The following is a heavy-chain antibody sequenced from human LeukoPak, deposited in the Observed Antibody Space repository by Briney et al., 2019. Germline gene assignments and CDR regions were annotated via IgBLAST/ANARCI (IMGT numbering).Heavy chain of an antibody. Sequence: GESLKISCKGSGYSFTNYWIGWVRQMPGKGLDWMGIIYPHDSNPRYSPSSQGQVTISADKSISTAYLQWSSLKASDTAMYYCARAISGETSGYYYADYWGQGTLVTVSS. CDR3: ARAISGETSGYYYADY. CDR2: IYPHDSNP. D-gene: IGHD3-22*01. J-gene: IGHJ4*02. V-gene: IGHV5-51*01. CDR1: GYSFTNYW.